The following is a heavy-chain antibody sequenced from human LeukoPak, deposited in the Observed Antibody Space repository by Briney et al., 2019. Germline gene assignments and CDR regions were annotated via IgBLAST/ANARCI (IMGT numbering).Heavy chain of an antibody. D-gene: IGHD3-3*01. CDR1: GGSISSGSYY. CDR2: IYTSGST. J-gene: IGHJ4*02. CDR3: ARDVLSDFWSGSRFDY. Sequence: SETLSLTCTVSGGSISSGSYYWSWIRQPAGKGLEWIGRIYTSGSTNYNPSLKSRVTISVDAAKNQFSLNLSSVTASDTAVYYCARDVLSDFWSGSRFDYWGQGTLVTVSS. V-gene: IGHV4-61*02.